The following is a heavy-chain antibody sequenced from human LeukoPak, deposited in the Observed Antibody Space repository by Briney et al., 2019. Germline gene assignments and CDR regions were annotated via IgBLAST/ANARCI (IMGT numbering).Heavy chain of an antibody. CDR2: ISGSGGST. V-gene: IGHV3-23*01. J-gene: IGHJ4*02. CDR3: AGDFWSGYPVDY. D-gene: IGHD3-3*01. CDR1: GFSVSGNY. Sequence: GGSLRLSCAASGFSVSGNYINWVRQAPGKGLEWVSAISGSGGSTYYADSVKGRFTISRDNSKNTLYLQMNSLRAEDTAVYYCAGDFWSGYPVDYWGQGTLVTVSS.